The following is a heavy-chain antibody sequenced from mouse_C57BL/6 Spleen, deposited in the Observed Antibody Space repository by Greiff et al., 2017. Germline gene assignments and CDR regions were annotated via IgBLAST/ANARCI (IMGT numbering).Heavy chain of an antibody. CDR2: IGPNSGGT. J-gene: IGHJ1*03. V-gene: IGHV1-72*01. CDR1: GFTFTSYW. Sequence: QVQLQQPGAELVKPGASVKLSCKASGFTFTSYWMHWVQQRPGRGLEWIGRIGPNSGGTKYNEKFKSQATLTVDKPSNTAYMQLSSLTSEDSAVYYCARCGNDGYYVMYFDGWGTGTTVTVSS. D-gene: IGHD2-3*01. CDR3: ARCGNDGYYVMYFDG.